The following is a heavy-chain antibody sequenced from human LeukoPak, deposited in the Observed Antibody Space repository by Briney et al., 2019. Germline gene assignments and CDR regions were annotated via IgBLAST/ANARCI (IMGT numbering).Heavy chain of an antibody. CDR1: GYTFTSYD. V-gene: IGHV1-8*01. D-gene: IGHD6-6*01. J-gene: IGHJ4*02. CDR2: MNPNSGNT. Sequence: ASVKVSCKASGYTFTSYDINWVRQATGQGLEWMGWMNPNSGNTGYAQKFQGRVTMTRNTSISTAYMELSSLRSDDTAVYYCARAPLYSSSRGTEFDYWGQGTLVTVSS. CDR3: ARAPLYSSSRGTEFDY.